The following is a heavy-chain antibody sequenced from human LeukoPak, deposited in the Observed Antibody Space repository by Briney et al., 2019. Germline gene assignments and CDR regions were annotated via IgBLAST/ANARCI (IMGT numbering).Heavy chain of an antibody. D-gene: IGHD3-16*02. Sequence: GGSLRLSCAASGFTFSSYWMSWVRQAPGKGLEWVSVIYSGGSTYYADSVKGRFTISRHNSKNTLYLQMNSLRAEDTAVYYCARGAFPRELSPFDYWGQGTLVTVSS. CDR2: IYSGGST. J-gene: IGHJ4*02. V-gene: IGHV3-53*04. CDR1: GFTFSSYW. CDR3: ARGAFPRELSPFDY.